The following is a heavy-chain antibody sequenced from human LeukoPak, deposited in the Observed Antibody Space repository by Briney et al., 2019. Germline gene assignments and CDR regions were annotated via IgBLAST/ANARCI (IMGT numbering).Heavy chain of an antibody. CDR2: IYRSGST. J-gene: IGHJ3*02. CDR1: GGSISSGGYS. Sequence: SETLSLTCAVSGGSISSGGYSWSWIRQPPGKGLEWIGYIYRSGSTYYNPSLKSRVTISVDRSKNQFSLKLSSVTAADTAVYYCARVDSSGPRVFDIWGQGTMVTVSS. D-gene: IGHD3-22*01. V-gene: IGHV4-30-2*01. CDR3: ARVDSSGPRVFDI.